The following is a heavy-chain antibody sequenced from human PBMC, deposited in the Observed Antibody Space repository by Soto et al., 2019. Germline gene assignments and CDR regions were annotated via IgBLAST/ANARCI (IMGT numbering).Heavy chain of an antibody. CDR2: ISSSSSYI. J-gene: IGHJ5*02. V-gene: IGHV3-21*01. D-gene: IGHD3-10*01. CDR1: GFTFSSYS. CDR3: ARDLYYYGSGDP. Sequence: GGSLRLSCAASGFTFSSYSMNWVRQAPGKGLEWVSSISSSSSYIYYADSVKGRFTISRDNAKNSLYLQMNSLRSEDKAVYYCARDLYYYGSGDPWGQGTLVTVSS.